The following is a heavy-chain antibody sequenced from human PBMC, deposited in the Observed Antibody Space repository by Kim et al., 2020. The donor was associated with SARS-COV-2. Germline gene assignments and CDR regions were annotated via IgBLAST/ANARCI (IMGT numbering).Heavy chain of an antibody. CDR2: IYYSGYS. V-gene: IGHV4-31*03. CDR3: AYSNDVRVGY. CDR1: GGSISTEDYY. D-gene: IGHD4-4*01. Sequence: SETLSLTCTVSGGSISTEDYYWSWIRQHPGKGLEWIGYIYYSGYSYSNPSLESRVRISLDTSKNQISLNLKSVTAADTAVYYCAYSNDVRVGY. J-gene: IGHJ4*03.